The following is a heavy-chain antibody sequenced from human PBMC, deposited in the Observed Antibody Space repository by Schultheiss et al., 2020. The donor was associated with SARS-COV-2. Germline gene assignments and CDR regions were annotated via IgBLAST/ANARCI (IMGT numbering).Heavy chain of an antibody. CDR3: ARSIMVPSYYGLDV. Sequence: SETLSLTCVVFGGSFSDYYWTWVRQPPGKGLEWIGDFADGGRTTYNPSLRSRVSISFDTSRGQFSLILKSVTSADTAIYFCARSIMVPSYYGLDVWGQGTTVTVSS. V-gene: IGHV4-34*01. CDR1: GGSFSDYY. CDR2: FADGGRT. J-gene: IGHJ6*02. D-gene: IGHD4/OR15-4a*01.